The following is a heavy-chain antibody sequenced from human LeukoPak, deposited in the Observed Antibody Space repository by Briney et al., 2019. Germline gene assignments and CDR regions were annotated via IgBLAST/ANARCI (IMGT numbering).Heavy chain of an antibody. V-gene: IGHV4-39*07. J-gene: IGHJ5*02. Sequence: PSETLSLTCTVSGGSISSSSYYWGWIRQPPGKGLEWIVSIYYSGTTYYNPSLKRRVTISVDTSKNQFSLKLSSVTAADTAVYYCARGDYYDFWSGYSSWGQGTLVTVSS. D-gene: IGHD3-3*01. CDR3: ARGDYYDFWSGYSS. CDR1: GGSISSSSYY. CDR2: IYYSGTT.